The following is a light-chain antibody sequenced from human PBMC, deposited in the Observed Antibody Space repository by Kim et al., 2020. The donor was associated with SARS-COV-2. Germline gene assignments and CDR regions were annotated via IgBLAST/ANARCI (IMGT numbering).Light chain of an antibody. CDR3: LLSYSGVRV. J-gene: IGLJ3*02. V-gene: IGLV7-46*01. Sequence: PGGTVTLTCGSSTGAVTSGHYPYWFQQKYGQAPRGLIYDTTNKHSWTPARFSGSLLGGKAALTLSGAQPEDEADYYCLLSYSGVRVFGAGTKLTVL. CDR1: TGAVTSGHY. CDR2: DTT.